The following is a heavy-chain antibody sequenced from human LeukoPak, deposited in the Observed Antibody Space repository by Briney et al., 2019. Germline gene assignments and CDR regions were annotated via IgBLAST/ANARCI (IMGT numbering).Heavy chain of an antibody. J-gene: IGHJ4*02. CDR3: ARERMGLLPNKPFDY. V-gene: IGHV1-18*04. CDR1: GYTFTSYG. D-gene: IGHD2-15*01. Sequence: ASVKVSCKASGYTFTSYGISWVRQAPGQGLEWMGWISAYNGNTNYAQKLQGRVTMTTDTSTSTAYMELRSLGSDDTAVYYCARERMGLLPNKPFDYWGQGTLVTVSS. CDR2: ISAYNGNT.